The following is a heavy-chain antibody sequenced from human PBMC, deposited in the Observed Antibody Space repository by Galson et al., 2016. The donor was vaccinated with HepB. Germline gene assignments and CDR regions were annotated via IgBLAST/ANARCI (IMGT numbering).Heavy chain of an antibody. CDR3: AKVQGSFYDFWSGYYWFDY. D-gene: IGHD3-3*01. V-gene: IGHV3-23*01. CDR2: ISGSGASS. Sequence: EWVSTISGSGASSYYAASVKGRFTISRDNSKNTLYVQMNSLRAEDTAVYYCAKVQGSFYDFWSGYYWFDYWGQGALVTVSS. J-gene: IGHJ4*02.